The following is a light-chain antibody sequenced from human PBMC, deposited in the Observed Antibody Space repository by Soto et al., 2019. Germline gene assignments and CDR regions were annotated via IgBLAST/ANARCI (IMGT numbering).Light chain of an antibody. CDR2: DVA. CDR3: VSYTSSTTYV. V-gene: IGLV2-14*03. Sequence: VLTQPASVSDSPGQSITISCTLTSIDFGGSNFVSWYQQHPGKPPKLIIYDVANRPSGVSNRFSGSKSGSTASLIISRLQTEDEADYYCVSYTSSTTYVFGTGTKVTVL. J-gene: IGLJ1*01. CDR1: SIDFGGSNF.